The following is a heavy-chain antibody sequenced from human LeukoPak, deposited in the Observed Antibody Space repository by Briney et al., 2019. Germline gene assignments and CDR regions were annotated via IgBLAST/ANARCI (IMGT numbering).Heavy chain of an antibody. J-gene: IGHJ4*02. CDR1: GYAFTSYG. Sequence: ASVKVSCKASGYAFTSYGISWVRQAPGQGLEWMGWISAYNGNTNYAQKLQGGVTMTTDTSTSTAYMELRSLRSDDTAVYYCARDGLHDYGDYEPIDYWGQGTLVTVSS. CDR3: ARDGLHDYGDYEPIDY. D-gene: IGHD4-17*01. V-gene: IGHV1-18*01. CDR2: ISAYNGNT.